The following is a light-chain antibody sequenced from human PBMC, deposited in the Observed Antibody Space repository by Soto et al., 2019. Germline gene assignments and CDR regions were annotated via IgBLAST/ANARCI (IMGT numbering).Light chain of an antibody. V-gene: IGKV1-39*01. CDR3: HQSYSTPQT. Sequence: DIPMTQSPSSLSASVGDRVTITCRANQSVSDSLNWYQQKPGKVPKLLIYAASSLRSGVPSRISGSGSGTDFTLTISSLPPEDFATYYCHQSYSTPQTFGQGTKV. J-gene: IGKJ1*01. CDR2: AAS. CDR1: QSVSDS.